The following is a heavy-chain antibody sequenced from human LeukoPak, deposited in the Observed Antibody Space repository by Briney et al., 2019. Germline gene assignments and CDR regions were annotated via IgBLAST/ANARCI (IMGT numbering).Heavy chain of an antibody. J-gene: IGHJ4*02. CDR2: INHSGST. Sequence: SETLSLTCAVYGGSFSGYYWSWIRQPPGKGLEWIGEINHSGSTNYNPSLKSRVTISVDTSKNQFSLKLSSVTAADTAVYYCARDNPRVQAAEYYFDYWGQGTLVTVSS. CDR3: ARDNPRVQAAEYYFDY. CDR1: GGSFSGYY. V-gene: IGHV4-34*01. D-gene: IGHD6-25*01.